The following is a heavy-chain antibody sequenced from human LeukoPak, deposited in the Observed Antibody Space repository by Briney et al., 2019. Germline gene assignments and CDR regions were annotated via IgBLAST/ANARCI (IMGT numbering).Heavy chain of an antibody. V-gene: IGHV3-23*01. CDR3: AKGSSSVWPYYFDS. CDR1: GFTFNSYA. J-gene: IGHJ4*02. D-gene: IGHD6-19*01. CDR2: ITGSGLST. Sequence: GRSLRLSCAASGFTFNSYAMSWVREAPGGGLEWGSAITGSGLSTYYTDSVKGRFTISRDNSKNTLSLQMNSLRAEDTAIYYCAKGSSSVWPYYFDSWGQGALVTVSS.